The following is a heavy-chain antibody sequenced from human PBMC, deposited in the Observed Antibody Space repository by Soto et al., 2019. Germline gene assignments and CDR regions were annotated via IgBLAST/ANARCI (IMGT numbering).Heavy chain of an antibody. CDR1: GYTFTSYD. Sequence: QVQLVQSGAEVKKPGASVKVSCKTSGYTFTSYDINWVRQATGQGLEWMGWMNPKSGNTGYAQSFQGRITMTWNTSXXXXXMELSSLRSEDTAVYYCARGAGFLEPPWGQGTLVTVSS. CDR3: ARGAGFLEPP. CDR2: MNPKSGNT. J-gene: IGHJ5*02. D-gene: IGHD3-3*01. V-gene: IGHV1-8*01.